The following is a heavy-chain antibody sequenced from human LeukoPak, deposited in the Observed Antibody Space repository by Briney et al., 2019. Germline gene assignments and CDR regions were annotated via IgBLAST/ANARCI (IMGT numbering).Heavy chain of an antibody. CDR1: GYTFTDYY. V-gene: IGHV1-2*04. J-gene: IGHJ4*02. D-gene: IGHD2-15*01. CDR3: ARESVGGGLDY. CDR2: ISPNSGGT. Sequence: ASVKVSCKATGYTFTDYYIHWVRQAPGHGLEWMGWISPNSGGTNYAQKFQGWVTITMDTSISTAYMELSRLRSDDTAVYYCARESVGGGLDYWGQGTLVTGSS.